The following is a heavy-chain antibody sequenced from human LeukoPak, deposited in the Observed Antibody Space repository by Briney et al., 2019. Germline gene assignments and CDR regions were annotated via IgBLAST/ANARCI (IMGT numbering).Heavy chain of an antibody. CDR3: ARDRPAFDY. CDR2: IYYSGST. V-gene: IGHV4-39*07. Sequence: SETLSLTCTVSGGSISSSSYYWGWIRQPPGKGLEWIGSIYYSGSTYYNPSLKSRVTISVDTSKNQFSLKLSSVSAADTAVYYCARDRPAFDYWGQGTLVTVSS. J-gene: IGHJ4*02. D-gene: IGHD2-15*01. CDR1: GGSISSSSYY.